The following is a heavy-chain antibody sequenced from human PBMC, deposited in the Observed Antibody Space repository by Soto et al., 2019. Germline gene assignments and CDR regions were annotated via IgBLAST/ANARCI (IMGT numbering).Heavy chain of an antibody. CDR2: ISSSSSYI. V-gene: IGHV3-21*01. Sequence: EVQLVESGGGLVKPGGSLRLSSAASGFTFSSYSMNWVRQAPGKGLEWVSSISSSSSYIYYADSVKGRFTISRDNAKNSLYLQMNSLRAEDTAVYYCARGAAGSYYFDYWGQGTLVTVSS. J-gene: IGHJ4*02. D-gene: IGHD6-13*01. CDR3: ARGAAGSYYFDY. CDR1: GFTFSSYS.